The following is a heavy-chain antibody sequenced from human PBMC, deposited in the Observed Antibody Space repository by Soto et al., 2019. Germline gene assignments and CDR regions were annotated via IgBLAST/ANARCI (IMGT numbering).Heavy chain of an antibody. J-gene: IGHJ6*01. CDR3: ASWYNGNHTPQHGMDV. Sequence: QVQLVQSGAEVKKPGSSVKVSCKASGGTFSSYTISWVRQAPGQGLEWMGRIIPILGIANYAQKFQGRVTITTDKSTRTVYMELSSLRSEATAVYYCASWYNGNHTPQHGMDVRGQGTTVTVSS. V-gene: IGHV1-69*02. D-gene: IGHD1-1*01. CDR2: IIPILGIA. CDR1: GGTFSSYT.